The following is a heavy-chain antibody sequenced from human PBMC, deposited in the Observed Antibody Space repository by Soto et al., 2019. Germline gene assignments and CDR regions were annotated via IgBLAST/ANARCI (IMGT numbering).Heavy chain of an antibody. CDR3: ARSVSYSSFYFDY. CDR2: IYHSGST. CDR1: GGSISSGGYS. Sequence: SETLSLTCAVSGGSISSGGYSWSWIRQPPGKSLEWIAYIYHSGSTYYNPSLKSRVTISVDRSKNQFSLKLSSVTAADTAVYYCARSVSYSSFYFDYWGQGTLVTVSS. D-gene: IGHD1-26*01. J-gene: IGHJ4*02. V-gene: IGHV4-30-2*01.